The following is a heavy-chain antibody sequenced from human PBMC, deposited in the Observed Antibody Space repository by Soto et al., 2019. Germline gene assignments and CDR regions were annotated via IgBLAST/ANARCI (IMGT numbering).Heavy chain of an antibody. V-gene: IGHV4-31*01. CDR3: ARDGRGVMPYFDY. CDR1: GGSISSGGYY. D-gene: IGHD3-10*01. Sequence: SETLSLTCTVSGGSISSGGYYWSWIRQHPGKGLEWIGYIYYSGSTYYNPSLKSQVTISVDTSKNQFSLKLSSVTAADTAVYYCARDGRGVMPYFDYWGQGTLVTVSS. CDR2: IYYSGST. J-gene: IGHJ4*02.